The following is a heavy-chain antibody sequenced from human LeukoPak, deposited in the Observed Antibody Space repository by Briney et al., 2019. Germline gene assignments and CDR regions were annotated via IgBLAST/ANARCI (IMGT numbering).Heavy chain of an antibody. J-gene: IGHJ4*02. CDR3: ARDHGDTFDY. V-gene: IGHV3-30*01. CDR2: ISYDGSNK. CDR1: GFTFSSYA. D-gene: IGHD3-10*01. Sequence: PGGSLRLSCAASGFTFSSYAMHWVRQAPGKGLEWEAVISYDGSNKYYADSVKGRFTISRDNSKNTLYLQMNSLRAEDTAVYYCARDHGDTFDYWGQGTLVTVSS.